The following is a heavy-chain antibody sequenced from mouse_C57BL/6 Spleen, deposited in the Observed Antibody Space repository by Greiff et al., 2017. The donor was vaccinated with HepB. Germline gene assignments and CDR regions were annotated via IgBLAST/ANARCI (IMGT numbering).Heavy chain of an antibody. CDR2: IDPSDSYT. Sequence: QVQLQQPGAELVRPGPSVKLSCKASGYTFTSYWMHWVKQRPGQGLEWIGVIDPSDSYTNYNQKFKGKATLTVDTSSSTAYMQLSSLTSEDSAVYYCARAGIYYGYDWFAYWGQGTLVTVSA. V-gene: IGHV1-59*01. J-gene: IGHJ3*01. D-gene: IGHD2-2*01. CDR3: ARAGIYYGYDWFAY. CDR1: GYTFTSYW.